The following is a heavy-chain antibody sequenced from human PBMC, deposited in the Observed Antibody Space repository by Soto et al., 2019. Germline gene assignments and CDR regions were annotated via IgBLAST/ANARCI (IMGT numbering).Heavy chain of an antibody. Sequence: EVQLVESGGGLVQPGGSLRLSCAASGFTFSSYWMSWVRQAPGKGLEWVANIKQDGSEKYYVDSVKGRFTISRDNAKNSLYLQMNSLRAEDTAVYYCARSVNYCRGGSCYRAYYGMDVWGQGTTVTVSS. V-gene: IGHV3-7*05. D-gene: IGHD2-15*01. J-gene: IGHJ6*02. CDR2: IKQDGSEK. CDR1: GFTFSSYW. CDR3: ARSVNYCRGGSCYRAYYGMDV.